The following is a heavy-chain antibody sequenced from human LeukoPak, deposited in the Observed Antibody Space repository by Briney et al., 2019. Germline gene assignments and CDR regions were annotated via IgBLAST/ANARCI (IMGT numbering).Heavy chain of an antibody. D-gene: IGHD6-13*01. J-gene: IGHJ4*02. Sequence: GGSLRLSCAASGFTFSSYWMSWVRQAPGKGLEWVSGISGSGGGTYYADSVKGRFTISRDNSKNTMSLQMNRLRAEDTARYYCAKDRQQLANLDYWAQGTLVTVSS. V-gene: IGHV3-23*01. CDR2: ISGSGGGT. CDR3: AKDRQQLANLDY. CDR1: GFTFSSYW.